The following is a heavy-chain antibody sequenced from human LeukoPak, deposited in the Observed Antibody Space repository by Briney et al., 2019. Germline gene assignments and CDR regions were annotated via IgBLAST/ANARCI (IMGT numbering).Heavy chain of an antibody. Sequence: NPSETLSLTCTVSGGSISSGSYYWSWIRQPAGKGLEWIGRIYTSGSTNYNPSLKSRVTISVDTSKNQFSLKLSSVTAADTAVYYCARDPSITMVRGVIIGNGFDPWGQGTLVTVSS. V-gene: IGHV4-61*02. CDR2: IYTSGST. CDR3: ARDPSITMVRGVIIGNGFDP. J-gene: IGHJ5*02. CDR1: GGSISSGSYY. D-gene: IGHD3-10*01.